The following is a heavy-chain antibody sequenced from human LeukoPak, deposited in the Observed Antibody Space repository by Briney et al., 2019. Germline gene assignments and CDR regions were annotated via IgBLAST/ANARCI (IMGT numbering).Heavy chain of an antibody. CDR3: ARACARTNCYTED. V-gene: IGHV3-21*01. CDR2: ISSSSSNI. Sequence: GGSLRLSCAASGFIFSDYSMNWVRQAPGKGLEWVSSISSSSSNIYYADSVKGRFTISRDNAKNSLYLEMNSLRAEDTAVYYCARACARTNCYTEDWGQGTLVTVSS. CDR1: GFIFSDYS. J-gene: IGHJ4*02. D-gene: IGHD2-2*01.